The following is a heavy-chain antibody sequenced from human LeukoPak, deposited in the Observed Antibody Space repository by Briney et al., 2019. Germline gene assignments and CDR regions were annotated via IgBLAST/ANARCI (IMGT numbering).Heavy chain of an antibody. CDR2: SGSGDST. CDR3: ATWWEHDAFDI. D-gene: IGHD1-26*01. Sequence: GGSLRLSCAASGFTFSSYEMNWVRQTPGKGLEWVSSSGSGDSTFYADSVKGRFSISRDNSKNTLYLQMNSLRAEDTAVYYCATWWEHDAFDIWGQGTMVTVSS. J-gene: IGHJ3*02. CDR1: GFTFSSYE. V-gene: IGHV3-23*01.